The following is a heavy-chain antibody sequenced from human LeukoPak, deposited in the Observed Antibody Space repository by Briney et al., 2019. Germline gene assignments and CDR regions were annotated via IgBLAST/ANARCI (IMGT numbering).Heavy chain of an antibody. CDR2: ISAYNGNT. CDR1: GGTFSSYA. D-gene: IGHD2-21*02. V-gene: IGHV1-18*01. Sequence: GASVKVSCKASGGTFSSYAISWVRQAPGQGLEWMGRISAYNGNTNYAQKLQGRVTMTTDTSTSTAYMELRSLRSDDTAVYYCARELVTALSSYYFDYWGQGTLVTVSS. CDR3: ARELVTALSSYYFDY. J-gene: IGHJ4*02.